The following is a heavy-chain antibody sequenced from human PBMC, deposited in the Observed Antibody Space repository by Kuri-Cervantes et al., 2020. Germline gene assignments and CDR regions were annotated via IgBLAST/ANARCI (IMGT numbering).Heavy chain of an antibody. Sequence: ASVKVSCKASGYTFTGYYMHWVRQAPGQGLEWMGWINPNSGGTNYAQKFQGRVTMTRDTSISTVYMELSRLISDDTAVYYCARGRPRRGYSYGGNWFDPWGQGTLVTVSS. CDR3: ARGRPRRGYSYGGNWFDP. CDR1: GYTFTGYY. CDR2: INPNSGGT. J-gene: IGHJ5*02. V-gene: IGHV1-2*02. D-gene: IGHD5-18*01.